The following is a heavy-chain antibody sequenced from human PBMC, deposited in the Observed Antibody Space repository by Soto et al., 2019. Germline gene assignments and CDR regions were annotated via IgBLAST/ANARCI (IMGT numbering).Heavy chain of an antibody. CDR3: ARAVAGTLYYFDY. D-gene: IGHD6-19*01. CDR2: ISAYNGNT. Sequence: EASVKVSCKASGYTFTSYGISWVRQAPGQGLEWMGWISAYNGNTNYAQKLQGRVTMTTDTSTSTAYMELSSLRSEDTAVYYCARAVAGTLYYFDYWGQETLVTVSS. CDR1: GYTFTSYG. V-gene: IGHV1-18*04. J-gene: IGHJ4*02.